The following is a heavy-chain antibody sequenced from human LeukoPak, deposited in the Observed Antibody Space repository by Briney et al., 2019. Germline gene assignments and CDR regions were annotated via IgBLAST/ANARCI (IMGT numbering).Heavy chain of an antibody. V-gene: IGHV1-69*13. D-gene: IGHD2-2*01. CDR2: IIPIFGTA. J-gene: IGHJ4*02. CDR1: GYTFTSYA. CDR3: ARAHCSSTSCPGY. Sequence: ASVKVSCKASGYTFTSYAVHWVRQAPGQGLEWMGGIIPIFGTANYAQKFQGRVTITADESTSTAYMELSSLRSDDTAVYYCARAHCSSTSCPGYWGQGTLVTVSS.